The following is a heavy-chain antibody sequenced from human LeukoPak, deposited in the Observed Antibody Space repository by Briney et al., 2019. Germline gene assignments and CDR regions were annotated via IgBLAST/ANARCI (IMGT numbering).Heavy chain of an antibody. D-gene: IGHD3-16*01. CDR3: ARDVNYAFDY. V-gene: IGHV1-18*01. CDR2: ISTNSGNT. Sequence: ASVNVSCKPSVYSFTINGISWVRQAPGQGGEWMGWISTNSGNTKYAQKFQERVTLTTETSTSTAYMELRSLRSDDTAVYYCARDVNYAFDYWGQGTLVTVSS. J-gene: IGHJ4*02. CDR1: VYSFTING.